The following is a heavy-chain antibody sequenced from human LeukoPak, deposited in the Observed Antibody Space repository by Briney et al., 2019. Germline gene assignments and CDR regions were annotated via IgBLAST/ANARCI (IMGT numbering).Heavy chain of an antibody. CDR1: GFTFGSYA. D-gene: IGHD6-19*01. V-gene: IGHV3-23*01. CDR3: AKAGGSGWYPFDY. Sequence: GGSLRLSCVDSGFTFGSYAMSWVRQGPGKGLEWVSGISGSGGSTYYADSVKGRFTISRDNSKNTLYLQMNTLRADDTAVYYCAKAGGSGWYPFDYWGQGTLVTVSS. CDR2: ISGSGGST. J-gene: IGHJ4*02.